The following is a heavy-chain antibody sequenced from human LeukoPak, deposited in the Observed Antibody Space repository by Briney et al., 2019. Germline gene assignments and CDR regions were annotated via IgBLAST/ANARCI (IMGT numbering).Heavy chain of an antibody. V-gene: IGHV3-30-3*02. CDR3: AKRTLTPSESHSPLDY. D-gene: IGHD1-26*01. J-gene: IGHJ4*02. CDR1: GFTFSSYA. Sequence: PGGSLRLSCAASGFTFSSYAMHWVRQAPGKGLEWVAVISYDGSNKYYADSVKGRFTISRDNSKNTLYLRMNSLRAEDTAVYYCAKRTLTPSESHSPLDYWGQGTLVTVSS. CDR2: ISYDGSNK.